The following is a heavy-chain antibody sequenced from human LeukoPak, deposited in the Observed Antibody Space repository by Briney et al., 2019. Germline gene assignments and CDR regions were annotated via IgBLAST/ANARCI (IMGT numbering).Heavy chain of an antibody. Sequence: GGSLTLSCGACGFPLSAYGMQWLRQAPAKGLAGVAVIWYDGCNIYYADAVKGRFTISRDYSKKTLYLQMNSLRGEDTAVYYCARDRVQIRIVGSRDAFDIWGQGTMVTVSS. CDR1: GFPLSAYG. CDR3: ARDRVQIRIVGSRDAFDI. J-gene: IGHJ3*02. V-gene: IGHV3-33*08. CDR2: IWYDGCNI. D-gene: IGHD1-26*01.